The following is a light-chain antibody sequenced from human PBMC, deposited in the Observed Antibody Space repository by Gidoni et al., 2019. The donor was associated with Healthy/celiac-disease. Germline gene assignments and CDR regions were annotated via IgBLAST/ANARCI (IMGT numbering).Light chain of an antibody. V-gene: IGLV2-14*01. CDR3: SSYTSSSTEV. J-gene: IGLJ3*02. CDR1: SSDVGGYNY. Sequence: QSALTQPASVSGSPGQSITISCTGTSSDVGGYNYVSWYQQHPDKAPKLMIYEVSNRPSGVSNRFSGSKSGNTASLPTSVLQAEDEAVYYCSSYTSSSTEVFGGGTKLTVL. CDR2: EVS.